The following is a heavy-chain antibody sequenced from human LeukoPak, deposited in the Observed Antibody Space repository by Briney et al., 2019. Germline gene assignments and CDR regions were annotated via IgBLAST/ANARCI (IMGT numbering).Heavy chain of an antibody. V-gene: IGHV3-48*03. J-gene: IGHJ4*02. CDR3: ARYGDRGFDF. CDR2: ISSSGRTI. CDR1: GFTFSSYE. Sequence: GGSLRLSCAASGFTFSSYEMMWVRQAPGKGLEWVAYISSSGRTIYYADSVKGRFIISRDNAKNSLYLQMNSLRAEDTAVYYCARYGDRGFDFWGQGTRVTVSS. D-gene: IGHD4-17*01.